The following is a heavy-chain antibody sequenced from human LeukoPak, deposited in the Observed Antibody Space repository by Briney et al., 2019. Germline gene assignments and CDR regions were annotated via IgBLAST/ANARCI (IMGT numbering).Heavy chain of an antibody. V-gene: IGHV3-23*01. J-gene: IGHJ4*02. CDR3: ARDLDYDYVWGSYRFNPPLDY. CDR1: EFTFSSFG. D-gene: IGHD3-16*02. Sequence: GGSLRLSCAGSEFTFSSFGMSWVRQAPGKGLEWVSGVSGTSGSTYYADSVKGRFTISRDNSRSTLFLQMNSLRAEDTAVYYCARDLDYDYVWGSYRFNPPLDYWGQGTLVTVSS. CDR2: VSGTSGST.